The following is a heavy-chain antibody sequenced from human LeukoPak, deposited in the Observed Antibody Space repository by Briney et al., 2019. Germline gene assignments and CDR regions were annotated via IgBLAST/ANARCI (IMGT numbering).Heavy chain of an antibody. J-gene: IGHJ3*01. Sequence: PAESLRLSCAASGFTFTTYAINWVRQAPGKGLEWVSGISGDGDKAYYADSVKGRFTISRENSKNTVSLQMSSLRGEDTALYYCAKDLALAGTGGGFDVWGQGTRVSVSS. D-gene: IGHD6-19*01. CDR2: ISGDGDKA. CDR3: AKDLALAGTGGGFDV. CDR1: GFTFTTYA. V-gene: IGHV3-23*01.